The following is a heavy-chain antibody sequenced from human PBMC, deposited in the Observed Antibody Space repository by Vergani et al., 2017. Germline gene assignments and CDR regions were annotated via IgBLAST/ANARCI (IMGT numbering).Heavy chain of an antibody. Sequence: EVQLLESGGGLVQPGGSLRLSCAASGFTFSTYAMNWVRQAPGKGLEWVSAISGSGGSTYYADSVKGRFTISRDNSKNTLYLQMNRLRAEDTAVYYCAKDHITMPFWYFDFWGQGTLVTVSS. J-gene: IGHJ4*02. CDR3: AKDHITMPFWYFDF. V-gene: IGHV3-23*01. CDR1: GFTFSTYA. CDR2: ISGSGGST. D-gene: IGHD3-10*01.